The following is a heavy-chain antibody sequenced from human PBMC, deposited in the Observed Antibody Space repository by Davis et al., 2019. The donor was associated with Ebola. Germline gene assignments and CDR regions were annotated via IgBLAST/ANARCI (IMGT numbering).Heavy chain of an antibody. CDR3: ASLRRTITGMDDAFDI. CDR1: GFRSSSHW. D-gene: IGHD2-8*02. V-gene: IGHV5-51*01. Sequence: GESLKISCKDSGFRSSSHWIAWVRQMPGKGLEWMGIIYPGDSDTRYSPSFEGQVTISVDKSISTAYLQWSSLKASDTAIYFCASLRRTITGMDDAFDIWGQGTMVTVSS. CDR2: IYPGDSDT. J-gene: IGHJ3*02.